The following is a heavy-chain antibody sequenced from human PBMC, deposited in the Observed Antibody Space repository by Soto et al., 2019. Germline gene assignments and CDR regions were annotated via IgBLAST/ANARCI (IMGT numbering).Heavy chain of an antibody. J-gene: IGHJ6*03. CDR2: MNPNSGNT. Sequence: ASVKVSCKASGYTFTSYDINWVLQATGEGLEWMGWMNPNSGNTGYAQKFQGRVTMTRNTSISTAYMELSSLRSEDTAVYYCARGLESSSGPNTDYYHYYMDGPGKRTTVTVAS. CDR1: GYTFTSYD. D-gene: IGHD6-19*01. V-gene: IGHV1-8*01. CDR3: ARGLESSSGPNTDYYHYYMDG.